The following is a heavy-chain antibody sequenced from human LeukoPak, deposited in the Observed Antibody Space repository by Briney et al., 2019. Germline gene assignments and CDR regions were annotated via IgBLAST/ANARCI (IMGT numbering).Heavy chain of an antibody. J-gene: IGHJ4*02. CDR2: IYYTGSI. V-gene: IGHV4-61*01. CDR3: AKGGGTIFGVVYLDY. Sequence: SETLSLTCTVSDGSVSSATYYWSWIRPPPGKGLEWIGYIYYTGSINYNPSLKGRVTISVDTSKNQFSLKLSSVAVADTAVYYCAKGGGTIFGVVYLDYWGQGILVTVSS. D-gene: IGHD3-3*01. CDR1: DGSVSSATYY.